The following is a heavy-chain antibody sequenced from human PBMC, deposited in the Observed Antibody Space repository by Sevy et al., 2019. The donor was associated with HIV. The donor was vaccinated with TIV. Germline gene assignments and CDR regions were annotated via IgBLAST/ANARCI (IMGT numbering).Heavy chain of an antibody. D-gene: IGHD1-26*01. V-gene: IGHV3-7*01. Sequence: GGSLRLSCAASGFTFSSYWMNWVRQAPGKGLEWVANIKRDGSEKYYVDSVKGRFTVSRDNARNSRYLQMNSLGAEETAVYYCARDPAQGAYTYFDYWGQGTLVTVSS. CDR2: IKRDGSEK. J-gene: IGHJ4*02. CDR3: ARDPAQGAYTYFDY. CDR1: GFTFSSYW.